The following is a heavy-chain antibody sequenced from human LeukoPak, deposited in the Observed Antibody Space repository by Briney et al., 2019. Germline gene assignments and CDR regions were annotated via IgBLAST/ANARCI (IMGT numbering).Heavy chain of an antibody. CDR1: GGSFSGYY. J-gene: IGHJ4*02. D-gene: IGHD5-12*01. CDR3: ARGWVYSGYLFDY. CDR2: INHSGST. Sequence: SETLSLTCAVYGGSFSGYYWSWIRQPPGKGLEWIGEINHSGSTNYNPSLKSRVTISVDTSKHQFSLKLSSVTAADTAVYYCARGWVYSGYLFDYWGQGTLVTVSS. V-gene: IGHV4-34*01.